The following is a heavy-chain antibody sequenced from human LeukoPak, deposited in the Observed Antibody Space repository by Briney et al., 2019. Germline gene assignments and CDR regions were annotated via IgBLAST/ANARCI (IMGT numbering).Heavy chain of an antibody. CDR1: GFTFSDHY. D-gene: IGHD3-10*01. CDR2: ISGSGNSI. J-gene: IGHJ4*02. V-gene: IGHV3-11*01. Sequence: GGSLRLSCVASGFTFSDHYMGWVRQAPGKGLEWISYISGSGNSINYADSVKGRFTISRDNAEDSLYLQMNNLRADDTAVYYSASLRDFFASGSYYKGGYFDHWGQGTLVTVSS. CDR3: ASLRDFFASGSYYKGGYFDH.